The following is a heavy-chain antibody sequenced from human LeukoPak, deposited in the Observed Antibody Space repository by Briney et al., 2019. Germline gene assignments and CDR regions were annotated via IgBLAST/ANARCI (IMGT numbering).Heavy chain of an antibody. CDR2: ISYDGTNK. D-gene: IGHD3-22*01. V-gene: IGHV3-30*03. J-gene: IGHJ4*02. Sequence: GGSLRLSCAASGFTFSSYGMHWVRQAPGKGLEWVAVISYDGTNKYYADSVKGRFTISRDNSKNTLYLQMNSLRAEDTAVYYCARTYYYDSSGYYRVLGEFDYWGQGTLATVSS. CDR1: GFTFSSYG. CDR3: ARTYYYDSSGYYRVLGEFDY.